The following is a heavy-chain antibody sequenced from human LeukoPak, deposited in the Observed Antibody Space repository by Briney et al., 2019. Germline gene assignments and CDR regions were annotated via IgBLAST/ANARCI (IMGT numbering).Heavy chain of an antibody. J-gene: IGHJ5*02. CDR2: INHSEST. CDR3: ARGYDWNDGNWFDP. D-gene: IGHD1-1*01. CDR1: GGSFSGYY. Sequence: KPSETLSLTCVVYGGSFSGYYWSWIRQPPGKGLEWIGEINHSESTNYSPSLKSRVTISLDTSKNQLSLKLSSVTAADTAVYYCARGYDWNDGNWFDPWGQGTLVTVSS. V-gene: IGHV4-34*01.